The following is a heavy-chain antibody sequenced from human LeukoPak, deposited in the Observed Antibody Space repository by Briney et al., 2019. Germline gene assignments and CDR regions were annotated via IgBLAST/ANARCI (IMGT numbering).Heavy chain of an antibody. V-gene: IGHV3-53*01. D-gene: IGHD3-10*01. CDR3: ARVRFGELLEYYFDY. Sequence: QPGGSLRLSCAASGFTVSSNYMSWVRQAPGKGLEWVSVIYSGGSTYYADSVKGRFTISRDNSKNTLYLQMNSLRAEDTAVYYCARVRFGELLEYYFDYWGQGTLVTVPS. CDR2: IYSGGST. CDR1: GFTVSSNY. J-gene: IGHJ4*02.